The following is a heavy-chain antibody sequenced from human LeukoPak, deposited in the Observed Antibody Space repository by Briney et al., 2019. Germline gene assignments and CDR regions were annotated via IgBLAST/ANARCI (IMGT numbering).Heavy chain of an antibody. CDR2: INPNSGGT. V-gene: IGHV1-2*02. CDR3: ARDLTFGGVFFS. D-gene: IGHD3-16*02. J-gene: IGHJ4*02. Sequence: ASVKVSCKASGYTFTGYYMHWVRQAPGQGLEWMGWINPNSGGTNYAQKFQGRVTMTRDTSISTAYMELSRLRSDDTAVYYCARDLTFGGVFFSWGQGTLVAVSS. CDR1: GYTFTGYY.